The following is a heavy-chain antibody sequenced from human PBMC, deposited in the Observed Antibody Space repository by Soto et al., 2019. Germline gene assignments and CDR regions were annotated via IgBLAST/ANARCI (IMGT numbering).Heavy chain of an antibody. J-gene: IGHJ4*02. Sequence: QVQLVESGGGVVQPGRSLRLSCAASGFTFSSYGMHWVRQAPGKGLEWVAVIWYDGSNKYYADSVKGRFTISRDNSKNTLYLKMNSLRAEDTAVYYCARDWTAKVRGFDYWGQGTLVTVSS. D-gene: IGHD3-10*01. CDR2: IWYDGSNK. CDR1: GFTFSSYG. V-gene: IGHV3-33*01. CDR3: ARDWTAKVRGFDY.